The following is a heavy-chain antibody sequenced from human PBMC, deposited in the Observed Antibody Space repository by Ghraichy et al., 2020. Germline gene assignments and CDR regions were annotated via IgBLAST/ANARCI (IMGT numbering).Heavy chain of an antibody. CDR1: GGSFSGYY. Sequence: SETLSLTCAVYGGSFSGYYWSWIRQPPGKGLEWIGEINHSGSTNYNPSLKSRVTISVDTSKNQFSLKLSSVTAADTAVYYCARGRRAAAEPFDPWGQGTLVTVSS. CDR2: INHSGST. V-gene: IGHV4-34*01. CDR3: ARGRRAAAEPFDP. D-gene: IGHD6-13*01. J-gene: IGHJ5*02.